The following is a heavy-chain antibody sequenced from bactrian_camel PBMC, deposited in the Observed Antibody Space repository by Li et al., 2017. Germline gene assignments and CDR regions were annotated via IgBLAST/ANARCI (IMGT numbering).Heavy chain of an antibody. CDR1: TGTFRSAC. J-gene: IGHJ4*01. Sequence: VQLVESGGGSVQAGGSLRLSCAARTGTFRSACMGWFRQVSGQEREGVASIDADGETSYVDSVKGRFTVSRDNGKNSVYLQMDSLKLEDTAMYYCAADFGPYCSGPYLARRANFEGQGTQVTVS. D-gene: IGHD2*01. V-gene: IGHV3S9*01. CDR2: IDADGET.